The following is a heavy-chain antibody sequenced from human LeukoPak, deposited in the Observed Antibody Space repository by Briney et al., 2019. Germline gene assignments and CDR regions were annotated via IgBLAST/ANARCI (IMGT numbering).Heavy chain of an antibody. Sequence: SETLSLTCAVYGGSFSGYYWSWIRQPPGKGLEWIGSIYYSGSTYYNPSLKSRVTISVDTSKNQFSLKLSSVTAADTAVYYCAGYGYSSSWYYFDYWGQGTLVTVSS. CDR2: IYYSGST. CDR1: GGSFSGYY. J-gene: IGHJ4*02. V-gene: IGHV4-34*01. CDR3: AGYGYSSSWYYFDY. D-gene: IGHD6-13*01.